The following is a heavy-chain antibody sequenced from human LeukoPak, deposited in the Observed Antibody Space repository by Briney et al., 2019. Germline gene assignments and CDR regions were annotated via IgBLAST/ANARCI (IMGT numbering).Heavy chain of an antibody. CDR3: ARGGSGTSVLYY. CDR2: ISDSET. V-gene: IGHV3-23*01. CDR1: EFPFSHYW. D-gene: IGHD2-2*01. J-gene: IGHJ4*02. Sequence: GGSLRLSCEASEFPFSHYWMTWVRQAPGKGLEWVSFISDSETNYVDSVKGRFTVSRDNSKNTLYLEMNSLRAEDTAVYYCARGGSGTSVLYYWGQGILVTVSS.